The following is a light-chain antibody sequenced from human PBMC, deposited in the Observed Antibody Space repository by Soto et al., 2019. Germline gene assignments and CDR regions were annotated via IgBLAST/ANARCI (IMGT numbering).Light chain of an antibody. CDR3: QSYLSSRGFV. CDR2: RNI. CDR1: SANIGAEYD. Sequence: QSVLTQPPSVSGAPGQRVTFSCIGSSANIGAEYDVHWYQQLPGTAPKLLIYRNINRPSGVPDRFSGSKSGASADLAITGLQAEDAADYYCQSYLSSRGFVFGTGTKLTVL. J-gene: IGLJ1*01. V-gene: IGLV1-40*01.